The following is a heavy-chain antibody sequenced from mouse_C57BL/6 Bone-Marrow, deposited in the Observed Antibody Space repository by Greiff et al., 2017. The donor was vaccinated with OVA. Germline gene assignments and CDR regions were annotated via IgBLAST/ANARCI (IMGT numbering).Heavy chain of an antibody. Sequence: QVQLQQSGAELVKPGASVKVSCKASGYTFTSYWMHWVQQRPGQGLEWIGRINPSDSATNYNPTLKGKATFFVDKSSSTAYMQLSSLTAEDSAVYYCASGRIHGVADWGQGTLVTVSA. CDR2: INPSDSAT. CDR1: GYTFTSYW. J-gene: IGHJ3*01. CDR3: ASGRIHGVAD. V-gene: IGHV1-74*01.